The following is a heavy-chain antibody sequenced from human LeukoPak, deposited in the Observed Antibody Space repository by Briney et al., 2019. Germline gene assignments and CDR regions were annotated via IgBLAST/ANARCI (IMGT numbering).Heavy chain of an antibody. D-gene: IGHD3-10*01. CDR3: AREGVGSGSYYNYYYYYGMDV. J-gene: IGHJ6*02. CDR2: IWYDGSNK. CDR1: GFTFSSYG. Sequence: GGSLRLSCAASGFTFSSYGMHWVRQAPGKGLEWVAVIWYDGSNKYYADSVKGRFTISRDNSKNTLYLQMNSLRVEDTAVYYCAREGVGSGSYYNYYYYYGMDVWGQGTTVTVSS. V-gene: IGHV3-33*01.